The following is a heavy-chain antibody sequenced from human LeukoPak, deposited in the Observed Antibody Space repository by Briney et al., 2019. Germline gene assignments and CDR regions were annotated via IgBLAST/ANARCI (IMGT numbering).Heavy chain of an antibody. V-gene: IGHV3-7*03. D-gene: IGHD6-19*01. J-gene: IGHJ4*02. Sequence: PGGSLRLSCAASGFTFGNFWMNWVRQAPGKGLEWVANIKQDGSEKFYVDSVRGRFTISRDNAKNSLFLQMNNLRVEDTALYYCARGVGWCPDYWGQGTLVTVSS. CDR2: IKQDGSEK. CDR3: ARGVGWCPDY. CDR1: GFTFGNFW.